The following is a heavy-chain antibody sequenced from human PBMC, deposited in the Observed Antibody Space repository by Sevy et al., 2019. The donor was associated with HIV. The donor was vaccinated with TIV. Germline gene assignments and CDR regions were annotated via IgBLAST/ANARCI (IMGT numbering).Heavy chain of an antibody. V-gene: IGHV3-49*03. Sequence: GESLEISCTTSGFTFDDYAMSWFRQAPGKGLEWVAFITRNSYEAYGGTTDYAASVKGRFIISRDDSKSVAYLQMNSLKTEDTAVYYCTRGLATADTPEYYFDYWGQGTLVTVSS. D-gene: IGHD5-12*01. CDR3: TRGLATADTPEYYFDY. J-gene: IGHJ4*02. CDR1: GFTFDDYA. CDR2: ITRNSYEAYGGTT.